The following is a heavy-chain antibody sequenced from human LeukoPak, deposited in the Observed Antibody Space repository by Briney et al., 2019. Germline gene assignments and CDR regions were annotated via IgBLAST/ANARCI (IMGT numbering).Heavy chain of an antibody. Sequence: GRSLRLSCAAPGFTFSSYGMHWVRQAPGKGLEWVAVISYDGSNKYYADSVKGRFTISRDNSKNTLYLQMNSLRAEDTAVYYCAKDAITMIVSGFFDYWGQGTLVTVSS. CDR2: ISYDGSNK. J-gene: IGHJ4*02. V-gene: IGHV3-30*18. CDR1: GFTFSSYG. D-gene: IGHD3-22*01. CDR3: AKDAITMIVSGFFDY.